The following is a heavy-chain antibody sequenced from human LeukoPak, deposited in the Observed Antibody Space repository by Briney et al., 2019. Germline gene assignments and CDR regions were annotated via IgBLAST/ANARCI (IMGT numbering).Heavy chain of an antibody. V-gene: IGHV4-59*01. CDR1: AGSISGYY. CDR2: IYYSGTA. Sequence: SETLSLTCIVSAGSISGYYWSWIRQPPGKGLEWIGYIYYSGTANYNPSLKSRVSISVDTSKNQLSLRLTSVTAADTAVYYCARGGAGLAAAWYNLDYWGQGTLVTASS. CDR3: ARGGAGLAAAWYNLDY. D-gene: IGHD1-1*01. J-gene: IGHJ4*02.